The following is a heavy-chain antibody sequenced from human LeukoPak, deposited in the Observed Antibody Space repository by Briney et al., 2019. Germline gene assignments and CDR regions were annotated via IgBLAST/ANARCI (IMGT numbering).Heavy chain of an antibody. D-gene: IGHD2-2*01. CDR1: GYTFTSYG. V-gene: IGHV1-18*01. Sequence: GASVKVSCKASGYTFTSYGISWVRQAPGQGLEGMGWISAYNGNTNYAQNLQGRVTMTTDTSTSTAYMELRSLRSDDTAVYYCARDLWYQLLHNLQFSTENRMDVWGQGTTVTVSS. J-gene: IGHJ6*02. CDR2: ISAYNGNT. CDR3: ARDLWYQLLHNLQFSTENRMDV.